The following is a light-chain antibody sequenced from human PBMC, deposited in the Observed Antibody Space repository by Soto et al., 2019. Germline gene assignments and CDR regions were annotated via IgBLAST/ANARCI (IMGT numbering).Light chain of an antibody. CDR1: SSNIGAGYE. Sequence: QSVLTQPPSVSEAPGQRVTISCTGSSSNIGAGYEAHWYQQVPGTAPKLLIYENNNRPSGVPDRFSGSKSGTSASLAITGLQAEDEAEYYCQSYNSSLSGYVLGTGTKLKVL. CDR3: QSYNSSLSGYV. J-gene: IGLJ1*01. V-gene: IGLV1-40*01. CDR2: ENN.